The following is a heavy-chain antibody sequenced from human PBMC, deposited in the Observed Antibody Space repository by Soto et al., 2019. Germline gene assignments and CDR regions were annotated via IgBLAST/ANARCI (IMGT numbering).Heavy chain of an antibody. CDR3: AKPSGGSYPESRVFDS. CDR2: ISTTGGNT. Sequence: GGSLRLSCAASGFTFYSSAMSWVRQAPGKGLEWVSAISTTGGNTLYADSVKGRFTISRDNSKNTLYLQMNSLRAEDTAIYYCAKPSGGSYPESRVFDSWGQGTRVTVSS. CDR1: GFTFYSSA. J-gene: IGHJ4*02. D-gene: IGHD1-26*01. V-gene: IGHV3-23*01.